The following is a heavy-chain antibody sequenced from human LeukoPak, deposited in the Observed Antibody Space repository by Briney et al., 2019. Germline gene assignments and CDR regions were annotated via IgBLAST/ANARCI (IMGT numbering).Heavy chain of an antibody. CDR2: ISPNSGYS. D-gene: IGHD2-15*01. Sequence: ASVKVSCRASGYTFTSYDINWVRQVTGQGLEWMGWISPNSGYSAYAPKFQGRVTMTRDTSITTAYMELNNLRSEDTAVYYCMRVGCSSGSCRFDPWGQGTLVTVSS. V-gene: IGHV1-8*01. CDR3: MRVGCSSGSCRFDP. J-gene: IGHJ5*02. CDR1: GYTFTSYD.